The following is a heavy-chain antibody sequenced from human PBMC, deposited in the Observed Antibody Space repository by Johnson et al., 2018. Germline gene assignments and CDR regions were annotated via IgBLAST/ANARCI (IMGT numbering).Heavy chain of an antibody. CDR3: ARRAEGYCSETSCDTPFDF. CDR1: GYTFTSYA. J-gene: IGHJ4*02. Sequence: VQLVESGAEVKKPGASVKVSCKASGYTFTSYAIHWVRQAPGQRLEWMGWINAGNGNTKSSQRFQGRVTITRDTSASTAYMELSSLRSEDTAVYYWARRAEGYCSETSCDTPFDFWGQGTLVTVSS. D-gene: IGHD2-2*02. V-gene: IGHV1-3*01. CDR2: INAGNGNT.